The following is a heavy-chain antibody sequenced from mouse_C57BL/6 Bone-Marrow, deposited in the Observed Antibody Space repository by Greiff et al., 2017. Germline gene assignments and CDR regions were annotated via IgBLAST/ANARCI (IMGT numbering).Heavy chain of an antibody. CDR2: ISDGGSYT. J-gene: IGHJ4*01. Sequence: EVQLVESGGGLVKPGGSLKLSCAASGFTFTSYAMSWVRQTPEKRLAWVATISDGGSYTYYPDNVKGRFTISRDNAKNNLYLQMSHLKSEDTAMYYCARDDVRWGQGTSVTVSS. V-gene: IGHV5-4*01. CDR1: GFTFTSYA. CDR3: ARDDVR.